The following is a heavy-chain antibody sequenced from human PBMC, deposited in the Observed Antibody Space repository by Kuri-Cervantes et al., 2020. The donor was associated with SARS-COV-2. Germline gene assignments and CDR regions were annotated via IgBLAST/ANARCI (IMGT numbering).Heavy chain of an antibody. CDR2: IWYDGSNK. CDR1: GFTFSSYS. J-gene: IGHJ6*03. CDR3: TTPSRRGSSWYYYYYMDV. D-gene: IGHD6-13*01. V-gene: IGHV3-33*08. Sequence: AGSLSLSCAASGFTFSSYSMNWVRQAPGKGLEWVAVIWYDGSNKYYADSVKGRFTIPSYNSKNTLYLQMNSLKTEDTAVYYCTTPSRRGSSWYYYYYMDVWGKGTTVTVSS.